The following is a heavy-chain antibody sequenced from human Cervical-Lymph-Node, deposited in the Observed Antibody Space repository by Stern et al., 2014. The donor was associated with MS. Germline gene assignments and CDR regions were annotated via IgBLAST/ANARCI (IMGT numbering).Heavy chain of an antibody. J-gene: IGHJ4*02. Sequence: VQLGQSGAEMKKPGESLKISCKGSGYSFTLYWIGWGSMMPGKGLEWMGIIYPGDSEPRYSPSFQGQVTISADKSISTAYLQWSSLKASDTAMYYCAALVRGSYFYWGQGTLVTVSS. V-gene: IGHV5-51*01. CDR3: AALVRGSYFY. CDR1: GYSFTLYW. D-gene: IGHD1-26*01. CDR2: IYPGDSEP.